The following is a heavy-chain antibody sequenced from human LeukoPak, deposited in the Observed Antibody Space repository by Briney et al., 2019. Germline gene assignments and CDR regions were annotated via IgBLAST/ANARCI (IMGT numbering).Heavy chain of an antibody. Sequence: GRSLRLSCAASGFPFSNHGVHWVRQAPGKGLEWVAVISYDGRNKYYADSVKGRFTISRDNSQNTLPLQMNSLRAEDTAVYYCVKDGDDSGWNYFDYWGQGTLVTVSS. V-gene: IGHV3-30*18. J-gene: IGHJ4*02. CDR2: ISYDGRNK. CDR3: VKDGDDSGWNYFDY. CDR1: GFPFSNHG. D-gene: IGHD6-19*01.